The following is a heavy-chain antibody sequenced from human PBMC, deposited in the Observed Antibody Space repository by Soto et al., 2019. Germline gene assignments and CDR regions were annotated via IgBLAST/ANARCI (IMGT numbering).Heavy chain of an antibody. CDR1: GFTFSSYS. CDR2: IRSSSSYI. V-gene: IGHV3-21*01. J-gene: IGHJ6*02. D-gene: IGHD5-12*01. Sequence: GESLKISCAASGFTFSSYSMNWVRQAPGKGLEWVSSIRSSSSYIYYADSVKGRFTISRDNAKNSLYLQMNSLSAEDTAVYYCARDGDSGPPGYYYYYYGMDVWGQGTTVTVSS. CDR3: ARDGDSGPPGYYYYYYGMDV.